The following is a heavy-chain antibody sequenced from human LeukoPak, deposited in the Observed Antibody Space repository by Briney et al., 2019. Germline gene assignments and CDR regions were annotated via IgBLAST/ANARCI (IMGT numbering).Heavy chain of an antibody. CDR1: GFTFSNSC. V-gene: IGHV3-23*01. CDR3: SQYNGDGEY. CDR2: ISGGGANT. J-gene: IGHJ4*02. Sequence: GGSLRLSCAASGFTFSNSCMSWVRQAPAKGLEWVAGISGGGANTHYAASETGRITISRDNSKNTLVLQMTSPRDEGPVIYDFSQYNGDGEYWGQGTLVTVSS. D-gene: IGHD1-1*01.